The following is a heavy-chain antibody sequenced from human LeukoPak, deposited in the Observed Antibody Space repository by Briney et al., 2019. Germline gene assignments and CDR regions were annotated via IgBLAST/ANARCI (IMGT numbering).Heavy chain of an antibody. CDR2: VNKDGSEK. CDR3: ARNNVDV. Sequence: GGSLRLSCAASGFILSNHWMTWVRQAPGKGPEWVANVNKDGSEKHYVDSVKGRFTISRDTAKNSLYLQMNNLRAEDTALYYCARNNVDVWGQGTTVIVSS. D-gene: IGHD1/OR15-1a*01. J-gene: IGHJ6*02. CDR1: GFILSNHW. V-gene: IGHV3-7*03.